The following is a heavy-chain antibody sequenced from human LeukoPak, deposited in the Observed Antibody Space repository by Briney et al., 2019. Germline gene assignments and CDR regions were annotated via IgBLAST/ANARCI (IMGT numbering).Heavy chain of an antibody. CDR1: GGTFSSYA. V-gene: IGHV1-69*05. J-gene: IGHJ4*02. CDR2: IIPIFGTA. Sequence: APVKVSCKASGGTFSSYAVSWERQAPGPGLEWMGRIIPIFGTANYAQKSQGRVTITTDEHTSTAYMELSSMRSQYTAVYYCARAKHSSGYYHDYWGQGSLVTVSS. CDR3: ARAKHSSGYYHDY. D-gene: IGHD3-22*01.